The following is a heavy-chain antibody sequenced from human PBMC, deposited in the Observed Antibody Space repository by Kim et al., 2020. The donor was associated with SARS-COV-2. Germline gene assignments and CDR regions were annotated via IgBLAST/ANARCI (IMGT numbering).Heavy chain of an antibody. V-gene: IGHV4-34*01. Sequence: SETLSLTCAVYGGSFSGYYWSWIRQPPGKGLEWIGEINHSGSTNYNPSLKSRVTISVDTSKNQFSLKLSSVTAADTAVYYCARGGRGYDYVWGSYRQGNWFDPWGQGTLVTVSS. CDR1: GGSFSGYY. J-gene: IGHJ5*02. D-gene: IGHD3-16*02. CDR3: ARGGRGYDYVWGSYRQGNWFDP. CDR2: INHSGST.